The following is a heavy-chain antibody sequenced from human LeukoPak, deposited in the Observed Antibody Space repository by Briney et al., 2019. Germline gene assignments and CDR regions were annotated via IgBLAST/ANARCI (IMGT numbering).Heavy chain of an antibody. CDR1: GFTFSSFA. CDR2: ISNIGGTT. V-gene: IGHV3-23*01. CDR3: AKIQYFYSSGSSPDY. Sequence: GGSLRLSCAASGFTFSSFAMSGVRQAPGKGLEGVSGISNIGGTTDYAVSVKGRFTISRDNSKSTLYLQMNSLRAEDTAVYYCAKIQYFYSSGSSPDYWGQGTLVTVSS. J-gene: IGHJ4*02. D-gene: IGHD3-10*01.